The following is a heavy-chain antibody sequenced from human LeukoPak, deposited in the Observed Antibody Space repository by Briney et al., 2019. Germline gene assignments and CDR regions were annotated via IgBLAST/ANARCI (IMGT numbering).Heavy chain of an antibody. CDR2: INSDGSST. D-gene: IGHD4-23*01. V-gene: IGHV3-74*01. CDR1: GFTFSSYW. J-gene: IGHJ5*01. Sequence: GGSMRLSCAASGFTFSSYWMHWVRQAPGKGLVWVSRINSDGSSTTYADSVKGRFTISRDNAKNTLYLQVNSLRAEDTAVYYCARTEGTVAYDSWGQGTLVTVSS. CDR3: ARTEGTVAYDS.